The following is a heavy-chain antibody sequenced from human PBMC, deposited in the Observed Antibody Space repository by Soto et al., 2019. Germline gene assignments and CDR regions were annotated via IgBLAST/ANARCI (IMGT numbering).Heavy chain of an antibody. J-gene: IGHJ4*02. CDR1: GGSISSGDYY. CDR3: AREGDHTGYFDY. D-gene: IGHD1-1*01. Sequence: SETLSLTCTVSGGSISSGDYYWSWIRQPPGKGLEWIGYIYYSGSTYYNPSLKSRVTISVDTSKNQFSLKLSSVTAADTAVYYCAREGDHTGYFDYWGQGTLVTVSS. V-gene: IGHV4-30-4*01. CDR2: IYYSGST.